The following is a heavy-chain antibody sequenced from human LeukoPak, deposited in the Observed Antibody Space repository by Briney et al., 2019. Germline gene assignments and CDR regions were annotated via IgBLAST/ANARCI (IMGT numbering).Heavy chain of an antibody. J-gene: IGHJ4*02. CDR3: ATDPPIDSGSRPGLYY. Sequence: ASVKVSCKVSGYTLTELSRHWVRQAPGKGLEWVGGFDPEDGETIYAQKFQGRVTMTEDTSTDTAYMELSSLRSEDTAVYYCATDPPIDSGSRPGLYYWGQGTLVTVSS. CDR2: FDPEDGET. V-gene: IGHV1-24*01. D-gene: IGHD1-26*01. CDR1: GYTLTELS.